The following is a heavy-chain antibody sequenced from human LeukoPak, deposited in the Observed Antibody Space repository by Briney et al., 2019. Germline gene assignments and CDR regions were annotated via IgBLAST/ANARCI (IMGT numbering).Heavy chain of an antibody. CDR2: IYYTGQT. V-gene: IGHV4-59*01. D-gene: IGHD3-10*01. Sequence: SETLSLTCTVSGDSISNYYWTWIRQPPGKGLEWIGYIYYTGQTKYNPSLESRVTISVDTSRGHFSLGLTSVTAADTAIYYCARGGGDYNGSGDWFDPWGQGTLVTVSS. CDR3: ARGGGDYNGSGDWFDP. CDR1: GDSISNYY. J-gene: IGHJ5*02.